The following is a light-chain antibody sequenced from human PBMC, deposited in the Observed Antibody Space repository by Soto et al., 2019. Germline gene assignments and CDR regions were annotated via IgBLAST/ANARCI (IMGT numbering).Light chain of an antibody. V-gene: IGKV3-20*01. Sequence: ENVLTQSPGTLSLSPGERATLSCRASQSVGRNYIAWFQQKPGQAPRLLMHTASVRATGIPDRFSGSGSGTDFTLTISRLEPEDFAVYYCQQYGSSPPLTFGGGTKVEIK. CDR2: TAS. J-gene: IGKJ4*01. CDR3: QQYGSSPPLT. CDR1: QSVGRNY.